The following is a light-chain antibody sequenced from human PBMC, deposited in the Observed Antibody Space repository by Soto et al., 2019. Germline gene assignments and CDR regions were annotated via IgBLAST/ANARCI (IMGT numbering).Light chain of an antibody. V-gene: IGKV1-5*03. J-gene: IGKJ1*01. Sequence: DIQMTQSPSTLSASVGDRVTITCRASQSISSWLAWYQQKPGKAPKLLIYNASSLESGVPSRFSGSGSGTEFTLTISSLQPDDFATYYCQQYNRYSRTGGQGTKV. CDR1: QSISSW. CDR3: QQYNRYSRT. CDR2: NAS.